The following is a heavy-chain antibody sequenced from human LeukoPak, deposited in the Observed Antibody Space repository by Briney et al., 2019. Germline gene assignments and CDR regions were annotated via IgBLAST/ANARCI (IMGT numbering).Heavy chain of an antibody. J-gene: IGHJ4*02. D-gene: IGHD2-2*01. CDR1: GNYW. V-gene: IGHV3-74*01. CDR3: VSFYETY. Sequence: GGSLRLSCAASGNYWMHWVRQAPGKGLVWVSHINGDGSWTTYADSVKGRFTISKDNAKNTVHLQMNNLRAEDTAVYYCVSFYETYWGRGTLVTVSS. CDR2: INGDGSWT.